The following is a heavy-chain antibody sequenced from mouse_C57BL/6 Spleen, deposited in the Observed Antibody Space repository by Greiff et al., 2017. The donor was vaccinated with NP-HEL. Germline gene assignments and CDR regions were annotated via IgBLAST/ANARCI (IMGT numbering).Heavy chain of an antibody. CDR1: GYTFTSDW. CDR3: AHYDYADFDY. Sequence: QVQLQQSGAELVKPGASVKMSCKASGYTFTSDWITWVKQRPGQGLEWIGDIYPGSGSTNYNEKFKSKATLTVDTASSTAYMQLSSLTSEDSAVYYCAHYDYADFDYWGQGTTLTVSS. D-gene: IGHD2-4*01. J-gene: IGHJ2*01. V-gene: IGHV1-55*01. CDR2: IYPGSGST.